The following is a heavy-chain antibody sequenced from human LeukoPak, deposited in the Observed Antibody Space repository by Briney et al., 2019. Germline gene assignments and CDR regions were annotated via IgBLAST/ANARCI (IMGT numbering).Heavy chain of an antibody. J-gene: IGHJ4*02. V-gene: IGHV3-74*01. CDR1: GFTFSSYW. Sequence: GGSLRLSCAASGFTFSSYWMHWVRQAPGKGLVWVSRIINDGSSTSHADSVKGRFTISRDNAKNTLYLQMNSLRAEDTAVYYCAGGASTWTGYWGQGTLVTVSS. D-gene: IGHD3/OR15-3a*01. CDR2: IINDGSST. CDR3: AGGASTWTGY.